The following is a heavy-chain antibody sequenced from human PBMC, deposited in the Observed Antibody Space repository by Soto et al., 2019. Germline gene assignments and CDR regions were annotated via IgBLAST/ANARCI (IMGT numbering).Heavy chain of an antibody. Sequence: EVQLVESGGGLVKPGGSLRLSCAASGFTFSSYSMKWVRQAPGKGLEWVSSISSSSSYIYYADSVKGRFTITRNNAKNSLYLQMNSLRAEDTAVYYCARDPPGTTPHYFDYWGQGTLVTVSS. J-gene: IGHJ4*02. CDR1: GFTFSSYS. CDR2: ISSSSSYI. V-gene: IGHV3-21*01. D-gene: IGHD1-1*01. CDR3: ARDPPGTTPHYFDY.